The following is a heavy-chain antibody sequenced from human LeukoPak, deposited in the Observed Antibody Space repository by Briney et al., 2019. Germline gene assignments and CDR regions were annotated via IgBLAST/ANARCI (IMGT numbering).Heavy chain of an antibody. CDR2: IYHSGST. Sequence: NPSETLSLTCAVSGGSISSGGYSWSWIRQPPGQGLEWIGYIYHSGSTYYNPSLKSRVTISVDRSKNQFSLKLSSVTAADTAVYYCARGMATTTWDYWGQGTLVTVSS. V-gene: IGHV4-30-2*01. CDR1: GGSISSGGYS. D-gene: IGHD5-24*01. CDR3: ARGMATTTWDY. J-gene: IGHJ4*02.